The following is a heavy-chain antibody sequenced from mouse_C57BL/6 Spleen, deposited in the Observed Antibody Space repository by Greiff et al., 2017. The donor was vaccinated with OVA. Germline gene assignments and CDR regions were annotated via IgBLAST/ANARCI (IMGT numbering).Heavy chain of an antibody. CDR1: GFTFSSYA. V-gene: IGHV5-4*03. CDR2: ISDGGSYT. J-gene: IGHJ2*01. D-gene: IGHD1-1*01. CDR3: ARRSLITTVVAPAYYFDY. Sequence: DVKLVESGGGLVKPGGSLKLSCAASGFTFSSYAMSWVRQTPEKRLEWVATISDGGSYTYYPDNVKGRFTISRDNAKNNLYLQMSHLKSEDTAMYYCARRSLITTVVAPAYYFDYWGQGTTLTVSS.